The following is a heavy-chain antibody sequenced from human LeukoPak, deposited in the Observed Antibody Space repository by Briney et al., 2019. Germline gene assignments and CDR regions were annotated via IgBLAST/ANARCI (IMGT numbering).Heavy chain of an antibody. CDR2: MYHSGST. J-gene: IGHJ5*02. CDR1: GGSISSSAYH. Sequence: PSETLSLTCTVSGGSISSSAYHWGWIRQPPGKGLEWIGSMYHSGSTYYNPPLKSRVTISVDTSKNQFSLKLRSVTAADTAVYYCARGQARLAWFDPWGQGTLATVSS. CDR3: ARGQARLAWFDP. D-gene: IGHD6-19*01. V-gene: IGHV4-39*07.